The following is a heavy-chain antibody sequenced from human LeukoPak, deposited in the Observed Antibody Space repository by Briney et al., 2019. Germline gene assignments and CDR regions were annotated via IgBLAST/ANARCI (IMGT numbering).Heavy chain of an antibody. J-gene: IGHJ6*03. CDR1: GYTFTSYD. V-gene: IGHV1-8*01. D-gene: IGHD3-22*01. CDR3: ARSSSSSGYSIDYYYYYMDV. CDR2: MNPNSGNT. Sequence: ASVKVSCKASGYTFTSYDINWVRQATGQGLEWMGWMNPNSGNTGYAQKFQGRVTMTRNTSISTAYMELSSLRSEDTAVYYCARSSSSSGYSIDYYYYYMDVWGKGTTVTVSS.